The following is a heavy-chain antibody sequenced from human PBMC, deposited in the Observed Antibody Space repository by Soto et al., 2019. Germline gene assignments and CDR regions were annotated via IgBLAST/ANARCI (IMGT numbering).Heavy chain of an antibody. Sequence: QVQLVQSGAEVKKPGSSVKVSCKASGGTFNSYAISWVRQAPGQGLEWMGGIIPIFGTANYAQKFQGRVTITADESTSTAYMELSSLRSEDTAVYYCARVLKGYYDSSGYAFDIWGQGTMVTVSS. CDR2: IIPIFGTA. J-gene: IGHJ3*02. D-gene: IGHD3-22*01. V-gene: IGHV1-69*01. CDR3: ARVLKGYYDSSGYAFDI. CDR1: GGTFNSYA.